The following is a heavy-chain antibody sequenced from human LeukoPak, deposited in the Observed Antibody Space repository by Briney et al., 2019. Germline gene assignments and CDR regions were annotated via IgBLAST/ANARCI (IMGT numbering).Heavy chain of an antibody. J-gene: IGHJ4*02. V-gene: IGHV3-33*06. D-gene: IGHD6-6*01. CDR2: IWYGGSNK. CDR1: GFTFSSYG. Sequence: GGSLRLSCAASGFTFSSYGMHWVRQAPGKGLEWVAVIWYGGSNKYYADSVKGRFTISRDNSKNTLYLQMNSLRAEDTAVYYCAKGEQLDSFDYWGQGTLVTVSS. CDR3: AKGEQLDSFDY.